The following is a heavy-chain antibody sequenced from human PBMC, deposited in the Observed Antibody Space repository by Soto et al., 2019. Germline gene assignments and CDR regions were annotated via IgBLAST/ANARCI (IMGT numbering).Heavy chain of an antibody. CDR1: GYTFTSYA. CDR3: ARGGSLYWYFDL. J-gene: IGHJ2*01. Sequence: ASVKVSCKPSGYTFTSYAMHWVRQAPGQRLERMGWINAGNGNTKYSQKFQGRVTITRDTSASTAYMELSSLRSEDTAVYYCARGGSLYWYFDLWGRGTLVTVSS. V-gene: IGHV1-3*01. CDR2: INAGNGNT. D-gene: IGHD1-26*01.